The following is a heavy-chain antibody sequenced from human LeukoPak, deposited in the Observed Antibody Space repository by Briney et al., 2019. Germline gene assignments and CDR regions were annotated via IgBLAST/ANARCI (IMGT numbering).Heavy chain of an antibody. CDR2: ISYDGSNK. Sequence: GRSLRLSCAASGFTFSSYAMHWVRQAPGKGLEWVALISYDGSNKYNADSVKGRFTISRDNAKNSLYLQMNSLRAEDTALYYCARGGWFGELLFDYWGQGTLVTVSS. J-gene: IGHJ4*02. D-gene: IGHD3-10*01. CDR1: GFTFSSYA. V-gene: IGHV3-30-3*01. CDR3: ARGGWFGELLFDY.